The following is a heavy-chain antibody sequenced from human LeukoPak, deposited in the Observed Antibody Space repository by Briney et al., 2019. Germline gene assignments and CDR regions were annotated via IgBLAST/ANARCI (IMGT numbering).Heavy chain of an antibody. CDR1: GFTFSSYW. D-gene: IGHD5-12*01. V-gene: IGHV3-7*01. J-gene: IGHJ6*03. CDR2: IKQDGSDK. CDR3: ERGGPYSGPGPSPRGARQYYLLDG. Sequence: GGSLRLSCAASGFTFSSYWMSWVRQAPGKGLEWVANIKQDGSDKYYGDFVEDQFTTPRDNGKSSLYLQMNRLRGEDTAVSYCERGGPYSGPGPSPRGARQYYLLDGRGNGTAVTVSS.